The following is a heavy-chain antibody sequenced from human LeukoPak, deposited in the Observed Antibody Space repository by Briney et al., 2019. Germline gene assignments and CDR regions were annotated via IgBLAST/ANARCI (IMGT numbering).Heavy chain of an antibody. V-gene: IGHV4-39*01. CDR3: ARAVVVTAMWIVYYFDY. D-gene: IGHD2-21*02. CDR1: GGSISSSNYY. J-gene: IGHJ4*02. CDR2: IYYSGST. Sequence: PSETLSLTCTVSGGSISSSNYYWGWIRQPPGKGLEWIGSIYYSGSTYYNPSLKSRLTISVHTPKNQFSLKLTSVTAADTAVYCCARAVVVTAMWIVYYFDYWGQGTLVTVSS.